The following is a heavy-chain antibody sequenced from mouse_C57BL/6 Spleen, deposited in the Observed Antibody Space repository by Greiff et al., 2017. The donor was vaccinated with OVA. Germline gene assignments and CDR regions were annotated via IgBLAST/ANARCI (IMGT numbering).Heavy chain of an antibody. CDR3: ARNGYDGSSSLYGYFDV. V-gene: IGHV14-3*01. Sequence: VQLQQSVAELVRPGASVKLSCTASGFNIKNTYMHWVKQRPEQGLEWIGRIDPANGNTKYAPKFQGKATITADTSSNTAYLQLSSLTSEDTAIYYCARNGYDGSSSLYGYFDVWGTGTTVTVSS. CDR2: IDPANGNT. J-gene: IGHJ1*03. D-gene: IGHD1-1*01. CDR1: GFNIKNTY.